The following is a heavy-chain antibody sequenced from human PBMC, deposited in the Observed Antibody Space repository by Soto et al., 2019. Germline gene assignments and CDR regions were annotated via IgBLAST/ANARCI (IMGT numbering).Heavy chain of an antibody. CDR3: ATSREAPPWFAP. Sequence: QVQLVQSGAEVKQPGSSVKVSCKASGGPFSRYAFTWVRQAPGQGLEWMGGIAPFSATADYAQKFQGRVTITADESTSTAYWELRSLGSEDTAVYFGATSREAPPWFAPGGKGTLVIVS. J-gene: IGHJ5*02. CDR2: IAPFSATA. D-gene: IGHD6-6*01. CDR1: GGPFSRYA. V-gene: IGHV1-69*12.